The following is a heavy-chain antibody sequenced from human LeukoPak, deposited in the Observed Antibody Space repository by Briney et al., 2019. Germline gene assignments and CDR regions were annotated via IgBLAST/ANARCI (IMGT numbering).Heavy chain of an antibody. CDR2: ISWDGGST. CDR1: GFTFADYT. D-gene: IGHD3-10*01. Sequence: PGGSLRLSCAASGFTFADYTMHWVRHAPGKGLEWVSLISWDGGSTYYADSVKGRFTISRDNSKNSLYLQMNSLRTEDTALYHCAKDIGSRDDYWGQGTLVTVSS. CDR3: AKDIGSRDDY. J-gene: IGHJ4*02. V-gene: IGHV3-43*01.